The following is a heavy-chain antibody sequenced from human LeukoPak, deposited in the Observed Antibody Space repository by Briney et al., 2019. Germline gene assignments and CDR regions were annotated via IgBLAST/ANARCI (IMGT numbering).Heavy chain of an antibody. CDR3: AKGKASGWYIVDY. Sequence: QPGGTLRLSCAASGFTFSSYGMSWVRQAPGKGLEWVSAISGSGGSTYYADSVKGRFTISRDNSKNTLYLQMNSLRAEDTAVYYCAKGKASGWYIVDYWGQGTPVAVSS. CDR2: ISGSGGST. J-gene: IGHJ4*02. D-gene: IGHD6-19*01. V-gene: IGHV3-23*01. CDR1: GFTFSSYG.